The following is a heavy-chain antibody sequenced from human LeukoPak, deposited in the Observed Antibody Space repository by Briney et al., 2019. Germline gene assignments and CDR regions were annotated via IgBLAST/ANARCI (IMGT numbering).Heavy chain of an antibody. CDR3: ARVEPHYYDSSGSTNNWFDP. CDR2: INYSGST. D-gene: IGHD3-22*01. V-gene: IGHV4-34*09. Sequence: SETLSLTCAVYGGSFSGYYWTWIRQPPGKGLEWIGEINYSGSTYYNPSLKSRVTISVDTSKNQFSLKLSSVTAADTAVYYCARVEPHYYDSSGSTNNWFDPWGQGTLVTVSS. J-gene: IGHJ5*02. CDR1: GGSFSGYY.